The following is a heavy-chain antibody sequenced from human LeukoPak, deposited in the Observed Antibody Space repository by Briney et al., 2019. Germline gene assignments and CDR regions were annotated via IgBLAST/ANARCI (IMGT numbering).Heavy chain of an antibody. CDR2: ISSSSSYI. CDR3: ARVGGAYLDY. Sequence: GGSLRLSCAASGFTFSSSAMTWVRQAPGKGLEWVSSISSSSSYIYYADSVKGRFTISRDNAKNSLYLQMNSLRAEDTAVYYCARVGGAYLDYWGQGTLVTVSS. V-gene: IGHV3-21*01. D-gene: IGHD3-10*01. J-gene: IGHJ4*02. CDR1: GFTFSSSA.